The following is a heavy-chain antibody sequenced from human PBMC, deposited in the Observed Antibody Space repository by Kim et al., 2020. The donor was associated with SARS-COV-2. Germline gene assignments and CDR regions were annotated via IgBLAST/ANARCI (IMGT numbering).Heavy chain of an antibody. CDR3: AKDQPSRHIVVVTAIHFDY. CDR2: ISGSGGST. CDR1: GFTFSSYA. Sequence: GGSLRLSCAASGFTFSSYAMSWVRQAPGKGLEWVSAISGSGGSTYYADSVKGRFTISRDNSKNTLYLQMNSLRAEDTAVYYCAKDQPSRHIVVVTAIHFDYWGQGTLVTVSS. V-gene: IGHV3-23*01. D-gene: IGHD2-21*02. J-gene: IGHJ4*02.